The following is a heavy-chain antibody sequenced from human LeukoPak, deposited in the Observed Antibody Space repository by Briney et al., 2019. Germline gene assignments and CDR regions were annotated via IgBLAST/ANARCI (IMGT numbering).Heavy chain of an antibody. Sequence: GGSLRLSCAASGFTFSSYAMSWVRQAPGKGLEWVSAISGSGGSTYYADSVKGRFTISRDNSKNTLYLEMNSLRAEDTGVYYCAKDPRLAVGATIWFDPWGQGTLVTV. CDR3: AKDPRLAVGATIWFDP. CDR2: ISGSGGST. J-gene: IGHJ5*02. D-gene: IGHD1-26*01. CDR1: GFTFSSYA. V-gene: IGHV3-23*01.